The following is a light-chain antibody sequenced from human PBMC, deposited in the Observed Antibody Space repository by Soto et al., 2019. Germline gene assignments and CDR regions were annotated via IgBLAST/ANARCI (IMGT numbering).Light chain of an antibody. Sequence: QCVRNQPASVSGSPGQSINISCTGTSSDVGGYNYVSWYQHHPGKAPKLIIYDVSNRPSGVSNPFSGSKSGNTASLTISGLQPEDEADYYCSSYTTSNTRQIVFGTGTKVTVL. V-gene: IGLV2-14*03. CDR3: SSYTTSNTRQIV. CDR2: DVS. CDR1: SSDVGGYNY. J-gene: IGLJ1*01.